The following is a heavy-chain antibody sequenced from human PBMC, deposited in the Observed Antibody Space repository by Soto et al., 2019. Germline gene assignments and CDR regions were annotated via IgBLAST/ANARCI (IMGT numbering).Heavy chain of an antibody. CDR3: TRRGGTAMVTFDYYYYGMDV. D-gene: IGHD5-18*01. CDR1: GFTFSGSA. Sequence: EVQLVESGGGLVQPGGSLKLSCAASGFTFSGSAMHWVRQASGKGLEWVGRIRSKANSYATAYAASVKGRFTISRDDSKNTAYLQMNSLKTEDTAVYYCTRRGGTAMVTFDYYYYGMDVWGQGTTVTVSS. CDR2: IRSKANSYAT. J-gene: IGHJ6*02. V-gene: IGHV3-73*02.